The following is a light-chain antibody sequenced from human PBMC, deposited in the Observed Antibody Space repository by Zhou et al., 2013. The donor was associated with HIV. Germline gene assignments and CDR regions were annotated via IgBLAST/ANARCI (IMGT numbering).Light chain of an antibody. CDR1: QSVSSY. J-gene: IGKJ5*01. CDR3: HQYSSSLIT. CDR2: DAS. Sequence: EIVLTQSPATLSLSPGERATLSCRASQSVSSYLAWYQQKSGQAPRLLIYDASNRATGIPARFSGSGSGTDFTLTISSLEPEDFAVYYCHQYSSSLITFGQGTRLEI. V-gene: IGKV3-11*01.